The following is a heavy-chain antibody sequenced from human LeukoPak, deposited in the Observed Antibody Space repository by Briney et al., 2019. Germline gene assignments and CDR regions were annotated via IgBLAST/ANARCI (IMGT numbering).Heavy chain of an antibody. D-gene: IGHD6-13*01. CDR2: IYYSGST. V-gene: IGHV4-39*01. Sequence: SETLSLTCTVSGGSISSSSYYWGWIRQPPGKGLEWIGSIYYSGSTYYNPSLKSRVTISVDTSKNQFSLKLSSVTAADTAVYYCASTYSSSWNDYWGQGTLVTVSS. CDR3: ASTYSSSWNDY. J-gene: IGHJ4*02. CDR1: GGSISSSSYY.